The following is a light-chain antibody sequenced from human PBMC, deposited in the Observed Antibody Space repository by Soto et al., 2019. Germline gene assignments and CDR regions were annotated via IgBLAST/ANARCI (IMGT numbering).Light chain of an antibody. CDR2: WAS. CDR1: QSVLYSSNNKNY. J-gene: IGKJ4*01. Sequence: DIVMTQSPDSLAVSLGERATINCKSSQSVLYSSNNKNYLAWYQQKPGQPPKLLIYWASTRESGVPDRFSGSGSCTDFTLTISSLQAADVAVYYCQQYYSTPLTFGGGTKVEIK. CDR3: QQYYSTPLT. V-gene: IGKV4-1*01.